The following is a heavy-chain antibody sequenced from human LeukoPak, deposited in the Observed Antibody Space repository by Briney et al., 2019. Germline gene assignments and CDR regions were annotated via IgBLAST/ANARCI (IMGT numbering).Heavy chain of an antibody. J-gene: IGHJ6*03. D-gene: IGHD3-3*01. CDR2: ISSSSSTI. V-gene: IGHV3-48*04. CDR3: ARDSESITIFGVVSYYYYMDV. Sequence: PGGSLRLSCAASGFTFSSYSMNWVRQAPGKGLEWVSYISSSSSTICYADSVKGRFTISRDNAKNSLYLQMNSPRAEDTAVYYCARDSESITIFGVVSYYYYMDVWGKGTTVTVSS. CDR1: GFTFSSYS.